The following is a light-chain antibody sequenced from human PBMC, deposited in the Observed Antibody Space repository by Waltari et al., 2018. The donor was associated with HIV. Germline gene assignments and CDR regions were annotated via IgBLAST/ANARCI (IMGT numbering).Light chain of an antibody. V-gene: IGLV1-47*01. CDR1: SSNTGSTY. Sequence: QSVLTPPPSASGTPGQRVNISCSGSSSNTGSTYVYWYPKLHAPAPKPLIYRNNQRPAGVPDRFSGSKSGTSASLAISGLRSEDEADYYCAAWDDTLSVLFGGGTKLTVL. CDR3: AAWDDTLSVL. CDR2: RNN. J-gene: IGLJ2*01.